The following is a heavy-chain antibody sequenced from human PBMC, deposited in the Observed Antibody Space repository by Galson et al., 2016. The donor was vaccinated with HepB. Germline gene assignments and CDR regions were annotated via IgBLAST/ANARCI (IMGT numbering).Heavy chain of an antibody. J-gene: IGHJ6*02. CDR1: GFIFNDFY. D-gene: IGHD2/OR15-2a*01. V-gene: IGHV3-11*01. CDR3: ARNIKEASATPDHIVIEGPGMWQQWLQPSGYAMDV. Sequence: SLRLPCAASGFIFNDFYMTWIRQAPGKGLEWLSYISNRGDTIYYADSVNGRFTLSRANPKNSLHLEMTSLRAEDTAVYYCARNIKEASATPDHIVIEGPGMWQQWLQPSGYAMDVWGQGTTVTVSS. CDR2: ISNRGDTI.